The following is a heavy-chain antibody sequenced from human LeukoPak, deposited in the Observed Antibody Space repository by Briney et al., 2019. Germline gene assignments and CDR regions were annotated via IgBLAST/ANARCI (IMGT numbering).Heavy chain of an antibody. V-gene: IGHV3-13*04. CDR3: ARSYGSGSYYNSYFDY. D-gene: IGHD3-10*01. J-gene: IGHJ4*02. CDR1: GFTFSSYD. Sequence: GGSLRLSCAASGFTFSSYDMHWVRQPTGKGLEWVSAIGTAGDTYYPGSVKGRFTISRENAKNSLYLQMNSLRAGDTAVYYCARSYGSGSYYNSYFDYWGQGTLATVSS. CDR2: IGTAGDT.